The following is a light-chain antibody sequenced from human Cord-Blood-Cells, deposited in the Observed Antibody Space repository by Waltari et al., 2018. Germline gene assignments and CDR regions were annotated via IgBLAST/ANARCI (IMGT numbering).Light chain of an antibody. CDR3: QQYNNWPPFT. Sequence: EIVMTQSPATLSVSPGERATLSCRASQSVSSNLAWYQQKPGQAPRLLIYGASTRARGIPARFSGSGSGTEFTLTISSLQSEDFAVYYCQQYNNWPPFTFGPGTKVDIK. V-gene: IGKV3-15*01. CDR1: QSVSSN. J-gene: IGKJ3*01. CDR2: GAS.